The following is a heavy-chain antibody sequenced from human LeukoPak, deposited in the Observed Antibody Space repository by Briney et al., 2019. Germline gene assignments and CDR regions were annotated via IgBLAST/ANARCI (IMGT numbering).Heavy chain of an antibody. Sequence: ASEKVSCKASGYTFTSYGISWVRQAPGQGLEWMGWISAYNGNTNYAQKLQGRVTMTTDTSTSTAYMELRSLRSDDTAVYYCARHYYYGSGSYYNLWYYYYGMDVWGQGTTVTVSS. J-gene: IGHJ6*02. V-gene: IGHV1-18*01. CDR3: ARHYYYGSGSYYNLWYYYYGMDV. D-gene: IGHD3-10*01. CDR1: GYTFTSYG. CDR2: ISAYNGNT.